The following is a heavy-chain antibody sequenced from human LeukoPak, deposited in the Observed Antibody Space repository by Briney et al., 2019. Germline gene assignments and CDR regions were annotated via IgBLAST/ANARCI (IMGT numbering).Heavy chain of an antibody. J-gene: IGHJ4*02. CDR2: ISSDGSNK. CDR3: AKPQMEVRYCSGGSRYSLGY. D-gene: IGHD2-15*01. V-gene: IGHV3-30*18. CDR1: GFTFSSYG. Sequence: GGSLRLSCAASGFTFSSYGMHWVRQAPGKGLEWVTVISSDGSNKYYADSVKGRFTISRDNSKNTLYLQMNSLRAEDTAVYYCAKPQMEVRYCSGGSRYSLGYWGQGTLVTVSS.